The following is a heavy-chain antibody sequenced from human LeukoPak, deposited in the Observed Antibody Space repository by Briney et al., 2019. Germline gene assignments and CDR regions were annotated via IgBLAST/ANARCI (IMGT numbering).Heavy chain of an antibody. CDR3: ARDWGMGPSSSWA. D-gene: IGHD6-13*01. CDR1: GGTFNRYA. CDR2: IMPISGKA. J-gene: IGHJ5*02. V-gene: IGHV1-69*01. Sequence: ASVKVSCKASGGTFNRYAFSWVRQAPGQGLEWMGGIMPISGKANYAQKFQGRVTITADESTSTAYMELNSLRSEDTAMYYCARDWGMGPSSSWAWGQGTLVTVSS.